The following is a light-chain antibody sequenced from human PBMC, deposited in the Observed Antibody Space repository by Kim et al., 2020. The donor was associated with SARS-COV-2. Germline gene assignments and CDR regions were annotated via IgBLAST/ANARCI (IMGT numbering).Light chain of an antibody. CDR3: QKCDSAPWT. V-gene: IGKV1-27*01. CDR2: AAS. CDR1: QDISNY. J-gene: IGKJ1*01. Sequence: ASIEDRVTITCRGSQDISNYLAWFQLKPGKAPKLLIYAASALQPGVPSRFSGSGSGTDFTLTVTSLQPEDVATYYCQKCDSAPWTFGQGTKVDIK.